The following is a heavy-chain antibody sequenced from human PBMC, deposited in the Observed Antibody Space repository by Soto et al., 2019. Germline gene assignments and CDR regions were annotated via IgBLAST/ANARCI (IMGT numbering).Heavy chain of an antibody. CDR2: IIPIFGTA. Sequence: GASVKVSCKASGGTFSSYAISWVRQAPGQGLEWMGGIIPIFGTANYAQKFQGRVTITADESTSTAYMELSGLRSEDTAVYYCASFLGTTGDDYYYYGMDVWGQGTTVTVSS. CDR1: GGTFSSYA. V-gene: IGHV1-69*13. J-gene: IGHJ6*02. CDR3: ASFLGTTGDDYYYYGMDV. D-gene: IGHD1-7*01.